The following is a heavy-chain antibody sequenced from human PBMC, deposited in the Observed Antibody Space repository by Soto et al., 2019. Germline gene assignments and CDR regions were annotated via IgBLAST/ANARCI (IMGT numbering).Heavy chain of an antibody. J-gene: IGHJ4*02. CDR3: ARVSDCGGGNCYFGVDY. V-gene: IGHV1-69*13. Sequence: SVKVSCKASGGTFSTYGIIWVRQAPGQGLEWMGGIIPIFGTVNYAQKFQGRVTITADESTSTAYMELSGLRSEDTAVYYCARVSDCGGGNCYFGVDYWGQGTLVTVSS. D-gene: IGHD2-15*01. CDR1: GGTFSTYG. CDR2: IIPIFGTV.